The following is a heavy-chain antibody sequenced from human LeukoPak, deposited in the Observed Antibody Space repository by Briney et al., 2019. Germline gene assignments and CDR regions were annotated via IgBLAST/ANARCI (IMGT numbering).Heavy chain of an antibody. D-gene: IGHD3-10*01. CDR2: INHSGST. CDR3: ARGPYYYGSGSYYRVRSYFDY. V-gene: IGHV4-34*01. J-gene: IGHJ4*02. Sequence: PSETLSLTCAVYGGSFSGYYWSWIRQPPGKGLEWMGEINHSGSTNYNPSLKSRVTISVDTSKNQFSLKLSSVTAADTAVYYCARGPYYYGSGSYYRVRSYFDYWGQGTLVTVSS. CDR1: GGSFSGYY.